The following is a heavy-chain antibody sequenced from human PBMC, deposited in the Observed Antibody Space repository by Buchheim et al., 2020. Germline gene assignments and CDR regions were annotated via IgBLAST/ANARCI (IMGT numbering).Heavy chain of an antibody. Sequence: QVRLVESGGGVVQPGTSLRLSCATSGFMFSNYAMHWVRQAPGKGLEWVAVTWYDGDSKYYGDSVKGRFTISRDNSKNTPYLQMNSLRAEDTAVYYCARHGMDVWGQGTT. CDR2: TWYDGDSK. J-gene: IGHJ6*02. V-gene: IGHV3-33*01. CDR1: GFMFSNYA. CDR3: ARHGMDV.